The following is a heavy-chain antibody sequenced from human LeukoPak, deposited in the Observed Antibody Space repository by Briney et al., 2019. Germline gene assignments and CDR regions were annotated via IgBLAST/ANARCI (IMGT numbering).Heavy chain of an antibody. CDR3: ARDNSGAYGD. D-gene: IGHD1-26*01. V-gene: IGHV3-11*01. Sequence: GGSLRLSCVVSGFPFSDYYMMWIRQAPGKGLGWVSYISNIGTTIYYADSVKGRFTISRDNAKNSLYLQMDSLRAEDTAVYYCARDNSGAYGDSGQGTLVTVSS. J-gene: IGHJ4*02. CDR2: ISNIGTTI. CDR1: GFPFSDYY.